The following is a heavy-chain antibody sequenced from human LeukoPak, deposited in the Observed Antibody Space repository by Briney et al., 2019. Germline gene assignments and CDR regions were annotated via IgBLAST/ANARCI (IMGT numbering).Heavy chain of an antibody. Sequence: SVKVSCKASGGTFSSYAISWVRQAPGQGLEWMGRIIPILGIANYAQKFQGRVTITADKSTSTAYMELSSLRSEDTAVYYCARLNSGYDAFDIWGQGTMVTVSS. J-gene: IGHJ3*02. V-gene: IGHV1-69*04. CDR3: ARLNSGYDAFDI. CDR2: IIPILGIA. CDR1: GGTFSSYA. D-gene: IGHD5-12*01.